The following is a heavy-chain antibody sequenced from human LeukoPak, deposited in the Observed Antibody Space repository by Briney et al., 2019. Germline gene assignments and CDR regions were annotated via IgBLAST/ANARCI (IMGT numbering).Heavy chain of an antibody. CDR3: AKSNGYGLIDI. CDR1: GGSISTYY. V-gene: IGHV4-39*07. J-gene: IGHJ3*02. Sequence: SETLSLTCTVSGGSISTYYWGWIRQPPGKGLEWIGSLYHSGNSYYNPSLKSRLTISLDTSRNQFSLKLNSVTAADTAVYYCAKSNGYGLIDIWGQGTMVTVSS. D-gene: IGHD3-10*01. CDR2: LYHSGNS.